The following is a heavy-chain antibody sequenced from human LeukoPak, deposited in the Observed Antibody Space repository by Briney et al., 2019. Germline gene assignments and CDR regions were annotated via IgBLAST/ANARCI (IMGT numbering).Heavy chain of an antibody. CDR2: INPNSGGT. J-gene: IGHJ2*01. CDR3: ARDVGTPYYDVWSGATPNWYFDL. V-gene: IGHV1-2*02. Sequence: ASVKVSCKASGYTFTGYYMHWVRQAPGQGLEWVGWINPNSGGTNYAQKFQGRVTMTRDTSISTAYMELSRLRSDDTAVYYCARDVGTPYYDVWSGATPNWYFDLWGRGTLVTVSS. CDR1: GYTFTGYY. D-gene: IGHD3-3*01.